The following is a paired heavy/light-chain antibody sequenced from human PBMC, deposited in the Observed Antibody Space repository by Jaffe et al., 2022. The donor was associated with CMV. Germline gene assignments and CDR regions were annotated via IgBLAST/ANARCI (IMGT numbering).Heavy chain of an antibody. J-gene: IGHJ4*02. D-gene: IGHD3-10*01. V-gene: IGHV5-51*01. CDR1: GYSFTNYW. Sequence: EVQLVQSGAEVREPGESLKISCKGSGYSFTNYWIGWVRQMPGKGLEWMGMIYPGDSDTRYSPSFRGQVTISADKSISAAYLQWTSLKASDTAIYYCARQGNYFDSWGQGTLVTVSS. CDR2: IYPGDSDT. CDR3: ARQGNYFDS.
Light chain of an antibody. V-gene: IGLV7-46*01. CDR1: TGAVTSGHY. J-gene: IGLJ2*01. CDR3: SLSYSGVRV. Sequence: QAVVTQEPSVTVSPGGTVTLTCGSSTGAVTSGHYPYWFQQRPGQAPRTLIYDTNKKHSWTPARFSGSLLGGKAALTLSGAQPEDEAEYYCSLSYSGVRVFGGGTKVTVL. CDR2: DTN.